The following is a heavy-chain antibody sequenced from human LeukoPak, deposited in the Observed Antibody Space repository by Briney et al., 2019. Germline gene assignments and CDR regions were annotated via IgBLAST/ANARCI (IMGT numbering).Heavy chain of an antibody. CDR3: ARDIAIAPFDY. V-gene: IGHV3-21*06. CDR1: GFTFTSYS. CDR2: ISSRGTYI. D-gene: IGHD3-16*02. J-gene: IGHJ4*02. Sequence: GGSLRLSCAASGFTFTSYSMTWVRQAPGKGLEWVSFISSRGTYIFYADSMKGRFTISRDNAKNSLYLQMNSLRAEDTAVYYCARDIAIAPFDYWGQGTLVTVSS.